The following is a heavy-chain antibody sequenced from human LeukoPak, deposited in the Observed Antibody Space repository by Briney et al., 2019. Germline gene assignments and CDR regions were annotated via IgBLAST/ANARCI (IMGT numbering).Heavy chain of an antibody. J-gene: IGHJ4*02. CDR2: ISASSTTI. V-gene: IGHV3-48*02. D-gene: IGHD3-10*01. CDR3: ARVFYGSGSGGLDY. CDR1: GFTFSTYS. Sequence: PGGSLRLSCEASGFTFSTYSVSWVRQAPGKGLEWISYISASSTTIKYADSVKGRFTISRDNAKNSLYLQMNSLRDDDTAIYYCARVFYGSGSGGLDYWGQGTLVTVSS.